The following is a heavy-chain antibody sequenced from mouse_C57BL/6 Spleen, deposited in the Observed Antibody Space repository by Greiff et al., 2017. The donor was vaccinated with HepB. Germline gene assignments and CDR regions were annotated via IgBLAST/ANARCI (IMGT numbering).Heavy chain of an antibody. CDR3: TRSIITTVVYWYFDV. CDR2: IDPETGGT. D-gene: IGHD1-1*01. V-gene: IGHV1-15*01. Sequence: QVQLKESGAELVRPGASVTLSCKASGYTFTDYEMHWVKQTPVHGLEWIGAIDPETGGTAYNQKFKGKAILTADKSSSTAYMELRSLTSEDSAVYYCTRSIITTVVYWYFDVWGTGTTVTVSS. CDR1: GYTFTDYE. J-gene: IGHJ1*03.